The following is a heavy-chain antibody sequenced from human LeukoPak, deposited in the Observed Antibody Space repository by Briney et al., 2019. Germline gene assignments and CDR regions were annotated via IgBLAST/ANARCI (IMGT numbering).Heavy chain of an antibody. V-gene: IGHV1-2*02. CDR1: GYTFTGYY. Sequence: ASVKVSCKASGYTFTGYYVHWVRQAPGQGLEWMGWINPNSGGTNYAQKFQGRVTMTRDTSISTAYMELSRLRSDDTAVYYCAREATVGGGDAFDIWGQGTMVTVSS. CDR3: AREATVGGGDAFDI. J-gene: IGHJ3*02. D-gene: IGHD2-8*02. CDR2: INPNSGGT.